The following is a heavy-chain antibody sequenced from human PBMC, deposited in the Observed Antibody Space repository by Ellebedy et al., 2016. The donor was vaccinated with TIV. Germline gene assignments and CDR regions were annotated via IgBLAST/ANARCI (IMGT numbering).Heavy chain of an antibody. V-gene: IGHV3-23*01. D-gene: IGHD5-12*01. J-gene: IGHJ6*02. CDR3: AQTKRGSGGFYGMDV. CDR2: ISGSGTNT. CDR1: GFTFSNYS. Sequence: GESLKISCAASGFTFSNYSMTWVRPAPGKRLEWVSAISGSGTNTHYTDSLRGRFTISRDNSKNTLYLQMDSLRAEDTAVYYCAQTKRGSGGFYGMDVWGQGTTVTVSS.